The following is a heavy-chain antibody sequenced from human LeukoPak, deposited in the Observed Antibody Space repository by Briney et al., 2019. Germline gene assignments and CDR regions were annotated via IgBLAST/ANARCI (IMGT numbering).Heavy chain of an antibody. CDR1: GGSISSSNW. J-gene: IGHJ4*02. V-gene: IGHV4-4*02. Sequence: SETLSLTCAVSGGSISSSNWWSWVRQPPGKGLEWIGEIYHSGSTNYNPSLKSRVTISVDKSKNQFSLKLSSVTAADTAVYYCARGSSGYYYSYFDYWGQGTLVTVSS. D-gene: IGHD3-22*01. CDR3: ARGSSGYYYSYFDY. CDR2: IYHSGST.